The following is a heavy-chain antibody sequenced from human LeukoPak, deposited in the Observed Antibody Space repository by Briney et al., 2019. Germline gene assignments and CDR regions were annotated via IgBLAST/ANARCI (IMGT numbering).Heavy chain of an antibody. CDR2: IYHIGTT. D-gene: IGHD2-2*01. V-gene: IGHV4-30-2*01. CDR1: GDSISNDIYT. CDR3: ARANFLYCSSSTCLFDY. J-gene: IGHJ4*02. Sequence: TLSLTCAVSGDSISNDIYTWNWIRQPPGKGLEWIGYIYHIGTTNYNPSLKSRVTISIDRSKNQFSLKLSSVTAADTAVYYCARANFLYCSSSTCLFDYWGQGTLVTVSS.